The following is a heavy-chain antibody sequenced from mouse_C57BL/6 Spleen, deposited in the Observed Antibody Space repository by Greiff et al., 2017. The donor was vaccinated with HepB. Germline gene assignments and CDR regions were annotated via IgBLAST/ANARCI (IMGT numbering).Heavy chain of an antibody. D-gene: IGHD2-12*01. CDR1: GYAFSSSW. Sequence: QVQLKQSGPELVKPGASVKISCKASGYAFSSSWMNWVKQRPGKGLEWIGRIYPGDGDTNYNGKFKGKATLTADKSSSTAYMQLSSLTSEDSAVYFCAVVEFVTTNAYWGQGTLVTVSA. V-gene: IGHV1-82*01. CDR2: IYPGDGDT. J-gene: IGHJ3*01. CDR3: AVVEFVTTNAY.